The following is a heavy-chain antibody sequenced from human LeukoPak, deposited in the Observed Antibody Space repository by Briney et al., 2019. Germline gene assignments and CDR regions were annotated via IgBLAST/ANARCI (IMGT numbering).Heavy chain of an antibody. V-gene: IGHV1-18*04. CDR1: GYTFTSYG. D-gene: IGHD2-2*01. J-gene: IGHJ4*02. Sequence: ASVKVSCKASGYTFTSYGISWVRQAPRQGLEWMGWISAYNGNTNYAQKLQGRVTMTTDTSTSTAYMELRSLRSDDTAVYYCARVVPAARSSGPPDYWGQGTLVTVSS. CDR3: ARVVPAARSSGPPDY. CDR2: ISAYNGNT.